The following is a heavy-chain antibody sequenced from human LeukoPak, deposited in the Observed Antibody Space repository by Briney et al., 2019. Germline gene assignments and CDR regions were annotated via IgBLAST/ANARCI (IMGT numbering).Heavy chain of an antibody. CDR2: IYHSGST. V-gene: IGHV4-59*08. D-gene: IGHD3-22*01. CDR3: ARPRENYYDSSGYFVY. Sequence: KPSETLSLTCTVSGGSISSYYWSWIRQPPGKRLEWIGYIYHSGSTYYNPSLKSRVTISVDTSKKQFSLKLTSVTAADTAVYYCARPRENYYDSSGYFVYWGQGTLVTVSS. J-gene: IGHJ4*02. CDR1: GGSISSYY.